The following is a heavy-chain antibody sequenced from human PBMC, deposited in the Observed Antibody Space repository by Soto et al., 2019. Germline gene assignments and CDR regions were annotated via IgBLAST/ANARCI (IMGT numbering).Heavy chain of an antibody. Sequence: GGSLRLSCAASGFIFENFGMSWVRQAPGKGLEWISSISGSGFKKYYADSVKGRFTISRDNSKSTVYLELNNLSAEDTAVYHCAKNQGVELVPLATVNWFDPWGQGSVVTVSS. D-gene: IGHD1-26*01. CDR3: AKNQGVELVPLATVNWFDP. CDR1: GFIFENFG. CDR2: ISGSGFKK. J-gene: IGHJ5*02. V-gene: IGHV3-23*01.